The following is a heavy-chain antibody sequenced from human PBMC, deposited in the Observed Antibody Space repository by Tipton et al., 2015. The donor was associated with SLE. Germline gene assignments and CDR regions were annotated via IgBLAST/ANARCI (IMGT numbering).Heavy chain of an antibody. CDR2: IYYSGST. V-gene: IGHV4-59*11. J-gene: IGHJ3*02. D-gene: IGHD4-11*01. Sequence: TLSLTCTVSGGSISSHYWSWIRQPPGKGLEWIGYIYYSGSTNYNPSLKSRVTISVDTSKNQFSLKLSSVTAADTAVYYCARHPTVTALTTVPYDIWGPGTMVTVSS. CDR3: ARHPTVTALTTVPYDI. CDR1: GGSISSHY.